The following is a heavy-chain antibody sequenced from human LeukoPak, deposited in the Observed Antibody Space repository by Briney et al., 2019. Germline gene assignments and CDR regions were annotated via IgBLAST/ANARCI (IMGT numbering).Heavy chain of an antibody. CDR1: GGSFSGYY. V-gene: IGHV4-34*01. J-gene: IGHJ5*02. CDR3: ARRGVYDSSGYYYP. CDR2: IHHSGST. D-gene: IGHD3-22*01. Sequence: PSETLSLTCAVYGGSFSGYYWSWSRQPPGKGLEWIGEIHHSGSTNYNPSLKSRVTISVDTSKNQFSLKLSSVTAADTAVYYCARRGVYDSSGYYYPWGQGTLVTVSS.